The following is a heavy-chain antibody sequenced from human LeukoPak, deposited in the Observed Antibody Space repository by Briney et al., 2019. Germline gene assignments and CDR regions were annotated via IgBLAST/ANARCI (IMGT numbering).Heavy chain of an antibody. Sequence: GGSLRLSCVVSGISLSNYAMTWVRQAPGRGLEWVSYISERGGSTTYADSVKGRFTISRDTSLNTLYLQMNNLRAEDTAVYFCAKRGVVIRGILVIGYHQEAYHYDFWGQGVLVTVSS. CDR1: GISLSNYA. CDR2: ISERGGST. V-gene: IGHV3-23*01. CDR3: AKRGVVIRGILVIGYHQEAYHYDF. J-gene: IGHJ4*02. D-gene: IGHD3-10*01.